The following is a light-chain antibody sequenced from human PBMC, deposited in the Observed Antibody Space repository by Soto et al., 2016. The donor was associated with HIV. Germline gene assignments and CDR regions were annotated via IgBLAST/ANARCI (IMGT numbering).Light chain of an antibody. V-gene: IGLV3-19*01. Sequence: SSELTQDPAVSVALGQTVRITCQGDSLRIYYASWYQQKPGQAPVLVIYGENNRPSGIPDRFSGSSSGTTVTLTISGVQAEDEADYYCQSADSSGTYGVFGGGTKLTVL. J-gene: IGLJ3*02. CDR1: SLRIYY. CDR3: QSADSSGTYGV. CDR2: GEN.